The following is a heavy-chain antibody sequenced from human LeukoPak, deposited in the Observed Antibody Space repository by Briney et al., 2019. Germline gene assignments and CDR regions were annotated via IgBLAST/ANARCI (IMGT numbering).Heavy chain of an antibody. V-gene: IGHV4-61*01. CDR2: IYYSGST. CDR1: GGSISSGSYY. D-gene: IGHD5-12*01. CDR3: ARSLRSGGYVHWFDP. J-gene: IGHJ5*02. Sequence: PSETLSLTCTVSGGSISSGSYYWSWIRQPPGKGLEWIGYIYYSGSTNYNPSLKSRVTISVDTSKNQFSLKLSSVTAADTAVYYCARSLRSGGYVHWFDPWGQGTLVTVSS.